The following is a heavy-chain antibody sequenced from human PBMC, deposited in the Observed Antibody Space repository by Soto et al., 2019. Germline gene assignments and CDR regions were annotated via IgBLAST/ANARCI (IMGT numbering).Heavy chain of an antibody. CDR3: ARVTRIALADY. D-gene: IGHD6-19*01. CDR2: ISSDGSNK. CDR1: GITFSNYA. Sequence: QLVESGGGVVQPGRSLRLSCGASGITFSNYAMHWVRQAPGKGLEWVAVISSDGSNKQYADSVKARFTISRDNSKNTLYLQMNSLRTEDTAVYYCARVTRIALADYWGQGTLVTVSS. J-gene: IGHJ4*02. V-gene: IGHV3-30-3*01.